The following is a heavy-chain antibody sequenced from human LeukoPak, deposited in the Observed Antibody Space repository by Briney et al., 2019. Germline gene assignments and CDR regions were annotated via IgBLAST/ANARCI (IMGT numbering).Heavy chain of an antibody. CDR1: GHTFTVYF. CDR3: ARAYTGYEAFDY. J-gene: IGHJ4*02. CDR2: ITPNSGGT. Sequence: ASLKVSCKASGHTFTVYFMHWVPQAPGQGLEWMGWITPNSGGTNYAQKFQGRVTMTRDTSIRTAYMELSRLTSDDTAMYYCARAYTGYEAFDYWGQGALVTVSS. V-gene: IGHV1-2*02. D-gene: IGHD5-12*01.